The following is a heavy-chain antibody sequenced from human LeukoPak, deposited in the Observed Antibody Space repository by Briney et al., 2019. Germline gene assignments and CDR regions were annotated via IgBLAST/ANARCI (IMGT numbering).Heavy chain of an antibody. CDR1: GYTFTGYY. CDR3: ARGLVGSGCDY. CDR2: INPNSGGT. J-gene: IGHJ4*02. Sequence: AAVKASCKASGYTFTGYYMHWVRQAPGQGLEWMGWINPNSGGTNYAQKLQGRVTMTTDTSTSTAYMELRSLRSDDTAVYYCARGLVGSGCDYWGQGTLVTVSS. V-gene: IGHV1-2*02. D-gene: IGHD6-19*01.